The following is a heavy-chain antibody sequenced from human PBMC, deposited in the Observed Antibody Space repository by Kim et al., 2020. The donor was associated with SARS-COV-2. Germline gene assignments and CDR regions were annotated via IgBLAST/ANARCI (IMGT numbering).Heavy chain of an antibody. J-gene: IGHJ6*02. V-gene: IGHV3-23*01. Sequence: KGRFTIARDNSKNTLYLQMNSLRAEDTAVYYCAKDLGSWSSDYYYYGMDVWGQGTTVTVSS. D-gene: IGHD3-10*01. CDR3: AKDLGSWSSDYYYYGMDV.